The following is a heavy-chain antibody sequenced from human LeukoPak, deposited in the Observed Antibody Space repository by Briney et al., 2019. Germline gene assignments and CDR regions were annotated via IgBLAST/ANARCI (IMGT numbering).Heavy chain of an antibody. CDR1: GFTFSSYG. Sequence: PGGSLRLSCAASGFTFSSYGMHWVRQAPGKGLEWVAVIPYDGSNKYYADSVKGRFTTSRDNSKNTLYLQMNSLRAEDTAVYYCAKVLVRGVHYYYYGMDVWGQGTTVTVSS. V-gene: IGHV3-30*18. CDR3: AKVLVRGVHYYYYGMDV. D-gene: IGHD3-10*01. J-gene: IGHJ6*02. CDR2: IPYDGSNK.